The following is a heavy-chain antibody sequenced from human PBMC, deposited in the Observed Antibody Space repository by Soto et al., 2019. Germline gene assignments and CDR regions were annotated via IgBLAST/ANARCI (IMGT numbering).Heavy chain of an antibody. J-gene: IGHJ4*02. D-gene: IGHD6-19*01. CDR1: GGTFSSYT. CDR3: ASSGIAVAGTKIDY. Sequence: SVKVSCKASGGTFSSYTISWVRQAPGQGLEWMGRIITILGIANYAQKFQGRVTITADKSTSTAYMELSSLRSEDTAVYYCASSGIAVAGTKIDYWGQGTLVTV. V-gene: IGHV1-69*02. CDR2: IITILGIA.